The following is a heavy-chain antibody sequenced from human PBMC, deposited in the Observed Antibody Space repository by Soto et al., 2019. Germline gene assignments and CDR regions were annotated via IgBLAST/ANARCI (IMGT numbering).Heavy chain of an antibody. CDR3: AREGYSSSSDAANYYYYYYMDV. CDR2: ISAYNGNT. V-gene: IGHV1-18*01. D-gene: IGHD6-6*01. CDR1: GYTFTSYG. J-gene: IGHJ6*03. Sequence: ASVKVSCKASGYTFTSYGSSWVRQAPGQGLEWMGWISAYNGNTNYAQKLQGRVTMTTDTSTSTAYMELRSLRSDDTAVYYCAREGYSSSSDAANYYYYYYMDVWGKGTTVTVSS.